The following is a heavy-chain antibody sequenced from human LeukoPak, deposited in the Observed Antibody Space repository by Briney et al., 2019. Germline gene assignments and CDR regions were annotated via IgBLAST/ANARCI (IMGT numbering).Heavy chain of an antibody. CDR2: ITDSGGST. Sequence: GGSLRLSCAASGFTFSSYAMSWVRQAPGEGLEWFSAITDSGGSTYYSESVKGRFTISRDNSKNTLYLQMNTLRAEDTAIYYCAKGSSGSRPYYFDYWGQGTLVTVSS. V-gene: IGHV3-23*01. CDR1: GFTFSSYA. D-gene: IGHD3-22*01. CDR3: AKGSSGSRPYYFDY. J-gene: IGHJ4*02.